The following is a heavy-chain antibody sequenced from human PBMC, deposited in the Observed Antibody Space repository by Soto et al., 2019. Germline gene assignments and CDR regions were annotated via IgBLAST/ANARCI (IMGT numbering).Heavy chain of an antibody. D-gene: IGHD4-17*01. CDR2: ISAYNGNT. CDR1: GYTFTSYG. V-gene: IGHV1-18*01. CDR3: ARGPPDYGDYIPFDY. J-gene: IGHJ4*02. Sequence: QVQLVQSGAEVKKPGASVKVSCKASGYTFTSYGISWVRQAPAQGLEWMGWISAYNGNTNYAQKLQGRVTMTTDTSTSTAYMELRSLRSDATAVYYCARGPPDYGDYIPFDYWGQGTLVTVSS.